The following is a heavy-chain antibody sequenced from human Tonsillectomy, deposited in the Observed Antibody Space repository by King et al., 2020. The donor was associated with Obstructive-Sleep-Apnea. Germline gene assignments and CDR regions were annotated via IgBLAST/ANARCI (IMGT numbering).Heavy chain of an antibody. V-gene: IGHV3-9*01. CDR2: ISWNSGSI. J-gene: IGHJ4*02. CDR3: TKRGGAVAGFDN. Sequence: EVQLVESGGGLVQPGRSLRLSCAASGFKFEEYAMHWVRQAPGKGLEWVSGISWNSGSIGYVDSVKGRFTISRENAKNSLYLQMNSLRAEDTAFYYCTKRGGAVAGFDNWGPGTLVTVSS. CDR1: GFKFEEYA. D-gene: IGHD6-19*01.